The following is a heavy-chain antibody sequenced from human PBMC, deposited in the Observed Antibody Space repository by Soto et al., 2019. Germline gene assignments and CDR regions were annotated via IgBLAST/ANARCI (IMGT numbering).Heavy chain of an antibody. D-gene: IGHD6-19*01. Sequence: QVQLVESGGGVVQPGRSLRLSCAASGFTFSSYGMHWVRQAPGKGLEWVAVIWYDGSNKYYADSVKGRFTISRDNSKNTLYLQMNSLRAEDTAVYYCARDKRDSSGWYSSWFDPWGHGTLVTVSS. CDR3: ARDKRDSSGWYSSWFDP. CDR2: IWYDGSNK. J-gene: IGHJ5*02. V-gene: IGHV3-33*01. CDR1: GFTFSSYG.